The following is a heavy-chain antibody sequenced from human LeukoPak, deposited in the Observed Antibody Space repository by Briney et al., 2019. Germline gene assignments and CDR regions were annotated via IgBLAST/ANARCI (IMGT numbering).Heavy chain of an antibody. D-gene: IGHD3-3*01. CDR3: AEIPHYDFWSGYYAFDY. CDR2: ISGSGGST. Sequence: GGSLRLSCAASGFTFSSYAMSWVRQAPGKGLEWVSAISGSGGSTYYADSVKGRFTISRDNSKNTLYLQMNSLRAEDTAVYYCAEIPHYDFWSGYYAFDYWGQGTLVTVSS. CDR1: GFTFSSYA. J-gene: IGHJ4*02. V-gene: IGHV3-23*01.